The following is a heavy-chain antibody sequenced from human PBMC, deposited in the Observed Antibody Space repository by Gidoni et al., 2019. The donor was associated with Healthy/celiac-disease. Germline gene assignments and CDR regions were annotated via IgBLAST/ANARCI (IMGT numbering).Heavy chain of an antibody. CDR1: GYSFTSYW. D-gene: IGHD3-16*01. V-gene: IGHV5-10-1*03. J-gene: IGHJ4*02. Sequence: EVQLVQSGAAVKKPGEPLRISCKRSGYSFTSYWISGVRQMPVKGLAWMGRVDPSDSDTNYSPSVQGHVTISADKSISTAYLQWSSLKASDTAMYYCARGLDPDVNFDYWGQGPLVTVSS. CDR2: VDPSDSDT. CDR3: ARGLDPDVNFDY.